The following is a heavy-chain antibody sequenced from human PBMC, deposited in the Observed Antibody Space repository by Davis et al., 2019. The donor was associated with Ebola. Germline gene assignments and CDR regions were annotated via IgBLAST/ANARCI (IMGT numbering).Heavy chain of an antibody. Sequence: PSETLSLTCTVSGGSISSSSYYWGWIRQPPGKGLEWVGLSRNKENRYSTEYAASVKGRFTISRDDSKNLLYLEMNGLRTEDTAVYYCVTENWYRFESWGQGTLVTVSS. V-gene: IGHV3-72*01. J-gene: IGHJ4*02. CDR2: SRNKENRYST. CDR3: VTENWYRFES. CDR1: GGSISSSSYY. D-gene: IGHD1/OR15-1a*01.